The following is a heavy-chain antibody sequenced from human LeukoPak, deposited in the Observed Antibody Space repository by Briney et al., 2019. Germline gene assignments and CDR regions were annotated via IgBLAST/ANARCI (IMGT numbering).Heavy chain of an antibody. CDR1: GFIFSSYG. V-gene: IGHV3-33*01. CDR2: IWYDGSNK. Sequence: PGGSLRLSCAASGFIFSSYGMHWVRQAPGKGLEWVAVIWYDGSNKYYADSVKGRFTISRDNSKNTLYLQMNSLRAEDTAVYYCARAYYYDSETYDFDYWGQGTLVTVSS. CDR3: ARAYYYDSETYDFDY. D-gene: IGHD3-10*01. J-gene: IGHJ4*02.